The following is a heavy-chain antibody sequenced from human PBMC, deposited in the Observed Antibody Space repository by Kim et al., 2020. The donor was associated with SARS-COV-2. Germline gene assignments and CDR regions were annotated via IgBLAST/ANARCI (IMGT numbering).Heavy chain of an antibody. CDR3: AGGQTEF. D-gene: IGHD2-15*01. J-gene: IGHJ4*02. Sequence: GGSLRLSCVVSGFTFSNYWMHWVRQAPGKGLEWVANIKQDGSEKYYVDSVKGRFTISRDNAKISLYLQMSGLRVEDTAVYYCAGGQTEFWGQGTLVTVSS. V-gene: IGHV3-7*01. CDR1: GFTFSNYW. CDR2: IKQDGSEK.